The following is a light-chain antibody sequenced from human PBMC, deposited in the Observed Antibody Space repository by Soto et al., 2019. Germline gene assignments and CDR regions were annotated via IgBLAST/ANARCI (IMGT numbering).Light chain of an antibody. J-gene: IGLJ1*01. CDR1: SSDVGGYNY. CDR2: DVS. Sequence: QSALTQPASVSGSPGQSITISCTGTSSDVGGYNYVSWYQQHPGKAPKLMIYDVSNRPSGVSNRFSGSKSGNTASLTISGLQAEDDADYYCSSYTSSRYVFGTGTKVTVL. V-gene: IGLV2-14*01. CDR3: SSYTSSRYV.